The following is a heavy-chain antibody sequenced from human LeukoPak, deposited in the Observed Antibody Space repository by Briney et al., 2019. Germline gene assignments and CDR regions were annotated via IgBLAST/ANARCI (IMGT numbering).Heavy chain of an antibody. V-gene: IGHV3-48*03. J-gene: IGHJ4*02. CDR3: ARHFCSSTSCSN. Sequence: GGSLRLSCAASGFTFSSYEMNWVRQAPGKGLEWVSYISSSGSTIYYADSVKGRFTISRDNAKNSLYLQMNSLRTEDTAVYYCARHFCSSTSCSNWGQGTLVTVSS. CDR2: ISSSGSTI. CDR1: GFTFSSYE. D-gene: IGHD2-2*01.